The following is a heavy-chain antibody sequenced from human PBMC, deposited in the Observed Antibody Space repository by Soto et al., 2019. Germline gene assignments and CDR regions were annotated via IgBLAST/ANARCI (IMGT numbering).Heavy chain of an antibody. CDR3: ARVSRVSRYYFEY. V-gene: IGHV4-59*01. CDR2: IYYRGDT. CDR1: GGSINNYY. J-gene: IGHJ4*02. Sequence: QVQLQESGPGLVKPSETLSLSCSVSGGSINNYYWTWIRQPPGKELEWIGYIYYRGDTNYNPSLKSRVTISVDTSKNQFSLKLRSVPAADTAVYYCARVSRVSRYYFEYWGQGILVTVSS.